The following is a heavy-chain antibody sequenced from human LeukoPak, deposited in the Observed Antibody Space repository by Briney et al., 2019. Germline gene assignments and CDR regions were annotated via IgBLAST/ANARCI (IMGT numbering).Heavy chain of an antibody. Sequence: PGGSLKLSCAPSGFTFSGSALHWVRQASGKGLEWVGRIRSKANSYATSYAASVKGRFTISRDDSKNTAYLQMNSLKTEDTAVYYCTSPNDYGDQYYFDFWGQGTLVTVSS. CDR3: TSPNDYGDQYYFDF. CDR2: IRSKANSYAT. J-gene: IGHJ4*02. V-gene: IGHV3-73*01. CDR1: GFTFSGSA. D-gene: IGHD4-17*01.